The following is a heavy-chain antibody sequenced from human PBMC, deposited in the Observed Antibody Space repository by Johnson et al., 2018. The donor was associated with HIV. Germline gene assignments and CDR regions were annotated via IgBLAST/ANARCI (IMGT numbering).Heavy chain of an antibody. D-gene: IGHD3-22*01. CDR2: ISSSGDII. Sequence: QVQLVESGGGLVKPGGSLRLSCAASGFTFSDYYMSWIRQAPGKGLEWVSYISSSGDIIRYADSVKGRFTISRDNAKKSLYLQMNSLRAEDTAVYYCARGLPYYYETNNSTLDACDIWGQWTMVTVSS. V-gene: IGHV3-11*01. J-gene: IGHJ3*02. CDR1: GFTFSDYY. CDR3: ARGLPYYYETNNSTLDACDI.